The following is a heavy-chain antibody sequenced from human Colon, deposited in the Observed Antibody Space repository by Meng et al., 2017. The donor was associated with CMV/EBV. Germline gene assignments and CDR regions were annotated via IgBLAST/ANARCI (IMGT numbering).Heavy chain of an antibody. Sequence: GESLKISCVASGFAFNIYSMSWVRQAPGKGLEWVSGLSDSCSNTYYADSVKGRFTISRDNSRNTLYLQMDSLRAEDTAVYYCAKDEGWDSSGYLRFHIDHWGQGSLVTVSS. J-gene: IGHJ4*02. CDR2: LSDSCSNT. D-gene: IGHD3-22*01. V-gene: IGHV3-23*01. CDR3: AKDEGWDSSGYLRFHIDH. CDR1: GFAFNIYS.